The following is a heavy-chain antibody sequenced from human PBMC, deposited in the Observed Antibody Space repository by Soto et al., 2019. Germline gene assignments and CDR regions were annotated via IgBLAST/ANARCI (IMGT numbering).Heavy chain of an antibody. CDR1: GFSFSTYA. D-gene: IGHD1-7*01. Sequence: VQLLESGGSLVQPGGSLRLSCAASGFSFSTYAMGWVRQAPGKGLEWVSAISRSGSATDYADPVKGRFTLSRDNSKDALYLQMNSRRAGDTAVYYCAKDIKGTGTNVVYVSWGQGSLVTVSS. J-gene: IGHJ5*02. V-gene: IGHV3-23*01. CDR2: ISRSGSAT. CDR3: AKDIKGTGTNVVYVS.